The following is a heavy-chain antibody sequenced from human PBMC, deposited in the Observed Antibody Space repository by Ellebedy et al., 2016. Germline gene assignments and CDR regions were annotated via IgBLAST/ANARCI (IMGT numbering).Heavy chain of an antibody. CDR3: ARAMSGSGWYE. CDR1: GFTFSSYG. J-gene: IGHJ4*02. Sequence: GESLKISCAASGFTFSSYGMHWVRQAPGKGLEWVAVIWYDGSNTYYADSVKGRFTISRDNSKNTLYLQMNSLRAEDTAVYYCARAMSGSGWYEWGQGTLVTVSS. CDR2: IWYDGSNT. V-gene: IGHV3-33*01. D-gene: IGHD6-19*01.